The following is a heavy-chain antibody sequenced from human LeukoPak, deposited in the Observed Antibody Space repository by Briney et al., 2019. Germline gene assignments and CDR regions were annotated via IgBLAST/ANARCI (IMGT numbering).Heavy chain of an antibody. CDR1: GGTFSSYA. CDR3: ARDPIQLWPPDYFDY. CDR2: IIPILGIA. J-gene: IGHJ4*02. D-gene: IGHD5-18*01. Sequence: KPGASVKVSCKASGGTFSSYAISWVRQAPGQGLEWMGRIIPILGIANYAQKFQGRVTITADKSTSTAYMELSSLRSEDTAVYYCARDPIQLWPPDYFDYWGQGTLVTVSS. V-gene: IGHV1-69*04.